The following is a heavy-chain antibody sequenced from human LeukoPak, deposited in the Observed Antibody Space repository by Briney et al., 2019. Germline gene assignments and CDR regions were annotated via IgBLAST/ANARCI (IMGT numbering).Heavy chain of an antibody. CDR2: IYTSGST. CDR1: GVSISSGSYY. CDR3: ARGIDTSGYYFDY. J-gene: IGHJ4*02. Sequence: SETLSLTCTVSGVSISSGSYYWSWIRQPAGKGLEWIGRIYTSGSTNYNPSLKSRVTISVDTSKNQFSLKLSSVTAADTAVYYCARGIDTSGYYFDYWGQGTLVTVSS. V-gene: IGHV4-61*02. D-gene: IGHD3-22*01.